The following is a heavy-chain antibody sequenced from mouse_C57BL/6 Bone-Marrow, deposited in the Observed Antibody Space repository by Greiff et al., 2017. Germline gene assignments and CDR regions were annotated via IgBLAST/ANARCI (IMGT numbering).Heavy chain of an antibody. J-gene: IGHJ2*01. Sequence: QVQLQQPGAELVKPGASVKMSCKASGYTFTSYWITWVTQRPGQGLEWIGDIYPGSGSTNYNEKFKSKATLTVDTSSSTAYMQLSSLTSEDSAVYYCARGSYDYDVDYWGQGTTLTVSS. CDR3: ARGSYDYDVDY. V-gene: IGHV1-55*01. CDR1: GYTFTSYW. D-gene: IGHD2-4*01. CDR2: IYPGSGST.